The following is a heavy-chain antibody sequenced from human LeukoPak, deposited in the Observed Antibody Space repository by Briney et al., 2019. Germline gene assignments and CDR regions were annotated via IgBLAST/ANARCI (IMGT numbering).Heavy chain of an antibody. J-gene: IGHJ6*02. Sequence: GGSLRLSCAASGFTFSSYDMHWVRQATGKGLEWVSAIGTAGDTYYPGSVKGRFTISRENAKNSLYLQMNSLRAEDTAVYYCATDLITMVRGVTNYYYYGMDVWGQGTTVTVSS. V-gene: IGHV3-13*01. CDR2: IGTAGDT. CDR1: GFTFSSYD. CDR3: ATDLITMVRGVTNYYYYGMDV. D-gene: IGHD3-10*01.